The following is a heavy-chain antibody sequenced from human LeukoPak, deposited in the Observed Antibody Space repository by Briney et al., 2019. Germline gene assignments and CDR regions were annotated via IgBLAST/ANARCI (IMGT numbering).Heavy chain of an antibody. D-gene: IGHD2-15*01. Sequence: PSETLSLTCTVSGGSISGNYWNWIRQSPGKGLEWIGYIHSSGSTNYNPSLKSRVTISVDPSKNQFSLKVNSVTAADTAVYYCASRGYCSGGSCYLNWFDPWGQGTLVTVSS. J-gene: IGHJ5*02. V-gene: IGHV4-59*12. CDR3: ASRGYCSGGSCYLNWFDP. CDR1: GGSISGNY. CDR2: IHSSGST.